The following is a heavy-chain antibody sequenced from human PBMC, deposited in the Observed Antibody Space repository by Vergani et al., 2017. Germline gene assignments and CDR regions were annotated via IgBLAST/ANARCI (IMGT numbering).Heavy chain of an antibody. J-gene: IGHJ6*02. Sequence: EVHLLESGGGQVEAGGSLRLSCVASGFTFSNSAMSWVRQTSGKGLEWVSSISSSSSYIHYSDSLKGRFTISRDNAKSSLYLQMNILRAEDTGVYYCARNRYYLGSESYPYFYYYDLDVWGQGTAVTVSS. CDR2: ISSSSSYI. V-gene: IGHV3-21*01. CDR3: ARNRYYLGSESYPYFYYYDLDV. CDR1: GFTFSNSA. D-gene: IGHD3-10*01.